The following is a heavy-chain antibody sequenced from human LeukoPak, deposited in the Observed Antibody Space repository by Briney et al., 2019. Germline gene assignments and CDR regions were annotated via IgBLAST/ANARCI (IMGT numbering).Heavy chain of an antibody. CDR1: GFTFRTHS. CDR3: ARLTGAASDS. J-gene: IGHJ4*02. D-gene: IGHD6-13*01. Sequence: PGGSLRLSCAASGFTFRTHSMNWVRQAPGKWLEWVSSISSTDDATYYADSLKGRFTISRDNARNSVYLQVNSLRAEDTAVYYCARLTGAASDSWGQGTLVTVSS. CDR2: ISSTDDAT. V-gene: IGHV3-21*01.